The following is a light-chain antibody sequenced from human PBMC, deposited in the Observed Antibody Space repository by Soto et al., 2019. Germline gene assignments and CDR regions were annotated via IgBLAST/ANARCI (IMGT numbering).Light chain of an antibody. CDR1: GSNIGNNY. J-gene: IGLJ3*02. CDR3: GTWDSSLSIWV. Sequence: QSGLTQPPSVSSAPGQKVTISCSGSGSNIGNNYVSWYQQSPGTAPKLLIYENNKRPSGIPDRFSGSKSGTSATLDITGLQTGDEADYYCGTWDSSLSIWVFGGGTKLTVL. V-gene: IGLV1-51*02. CDR2: ENN.